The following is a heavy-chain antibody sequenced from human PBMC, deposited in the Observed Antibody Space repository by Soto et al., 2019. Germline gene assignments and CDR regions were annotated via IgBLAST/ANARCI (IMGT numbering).Heavy chain of an antibody. D-gene: IGHD6-19*01. CDR2: IIPIFGTA. Sequence: ASVKVSCKASGGTFSSYAISWVRQAPGQGLEWMGGIIPIFGTANYAQKFQGRVTITADESTSTAYMELSSLRSEDTAVYYCARDRGQWLVGGLFDYWGQGTLVTVSS. J-gene: IGHJ4*02. CDR1: GGTFSSYA. CDR3: ARDRGQWLVGGLFDY. V-gene: IGHV1-69*13.